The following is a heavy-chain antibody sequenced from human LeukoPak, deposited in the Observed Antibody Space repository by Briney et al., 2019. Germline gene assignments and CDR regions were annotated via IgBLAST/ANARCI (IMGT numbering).Heavy chain of an antibody. J-gene: IGHJ4*02. CDR2: ISGSGGST. CDR3: AKAPVTTCRGAFCYPFDY. Sequence: GGTLRLSCAASGFTFSSYGMSWVRQAPGKGLEWVSAISGSGGSTYYADSVKGRFTISRDNSKNTLYLQMNSLRAEDTAVYYCAKAPVTTCRGAFCYPFDYWGLGTLVTVSS. D-gene: IGHD2-15*01. CDR1: GFTFSSYG. V-gene: IGHV3-23*01.